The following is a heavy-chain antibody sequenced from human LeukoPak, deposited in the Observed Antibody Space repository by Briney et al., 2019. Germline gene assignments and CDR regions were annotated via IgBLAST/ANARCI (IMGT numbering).Heavy chain of an antibody. J-gene: IGHJ6*02. CDR3: ARGRTIFGVVIIKDYYYGMDV. Sequence: SETLSLTCAVYGGSFSGYYWSWTRQPPGKGLEWIGEINHSGSTNYNPSLKSRVTISVDTSKNQFSLKLSSVTAADTAVYYCARGRTIFGVVIIKDYYYGMDVWGQGTTVTVSS. D-gene: IGHD3-3*01. CDR2: INHSGST. V-gene: IGHV4-34*01. CDR1: GGSFSGYY.